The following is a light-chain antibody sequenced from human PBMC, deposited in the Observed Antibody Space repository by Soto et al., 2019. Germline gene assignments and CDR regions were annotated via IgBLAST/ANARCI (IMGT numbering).Light chain of an antibody. J-gene: IGKJ4*01. V-gene: IGKV3-20*01. CDR2: GAS. Sequence: IVLTQSPGTLSLSPGERATLSCRASPSVTNYLAWYQQKPGQAPRLLVYGASSRATGIPDRFTGGGSGTGFTLTISRLEPEDSAVYYCQQYGTSPTFGGGTKVDIK. CDR1: PSVTNY. CDR3: QQYGTSPT.